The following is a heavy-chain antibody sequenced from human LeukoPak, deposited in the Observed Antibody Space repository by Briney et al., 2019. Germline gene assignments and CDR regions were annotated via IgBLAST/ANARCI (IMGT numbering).Heavy chain of an antibody. CDR3: ARGGNYYDSSSYYYFDY. J-gene: IGHJ4*02. CDR2: VYASGTT. D-gene: IGHD3-22*01. Sequence: SETLSLTCTVSGGSISSHYWSWIRQPAGKGLEWIGRVYASGTTFYNPSLKSRVTMLVDTSKNQFSLKLNSVTAADTAVYYCARGGNYYDSSSYYYFDYWGQGTLVTVSS. V-gene: IGHV4-4*07. CDR1: GGSISSHY.